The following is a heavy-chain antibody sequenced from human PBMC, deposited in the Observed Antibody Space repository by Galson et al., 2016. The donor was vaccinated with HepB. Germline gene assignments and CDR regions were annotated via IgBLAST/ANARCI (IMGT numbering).Heavy chain of an antibody. J-gene: IGHJ4*02. Sequence: SLRLSCAVSGFTLSIYRIDWVRQAPGKGLEWVSGISSSSVYIWYADSVRGRFTNSRDNAKNSLYLQMDSLTAEDTAVYYCARADGFNTPFFDSWGQGTLVTVSS. CDR1: GFTLSIYR. CDR2: ISSSSVYI. CDR3: ARADGFNTPFFDS. V-gene: IGHV3-21*01. D-gene: IGHD5-24*01.